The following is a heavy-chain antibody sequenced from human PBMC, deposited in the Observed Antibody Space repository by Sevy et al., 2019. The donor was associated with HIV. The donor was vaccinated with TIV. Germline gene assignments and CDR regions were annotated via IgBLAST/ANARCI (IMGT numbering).Heavy chain of an antibody. Sequence: GGSLRLSCAASGFTFSSYWMHWVRQAPGKGLEWVAIIKQDGSEKYYVDSVKGRFTISRDNAKNSLYLQMNSLRPEDTAVYYCGRAMDVWDQGTTVTVSS. V-gene: IGHV3-7*01. CDR2: IKQDGSEK. CDR3: GRAMDV. J-gene: IGHJ6*02. CDR1: GFTFSSYW.